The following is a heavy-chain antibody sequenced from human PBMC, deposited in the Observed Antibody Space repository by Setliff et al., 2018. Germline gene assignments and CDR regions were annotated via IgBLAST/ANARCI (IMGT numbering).Heavy chain of an antibody. J-gene: IGHJ3*02. CDR2: ISVYNGNT. CDR1: GYTFRNYA. CDR3: ARDATYYYDSSGYYSI. Sequence: ASVKVSCQASGYTFRNYAFAWVRQAPGQGLEGVGWISVYNGNTNYAQKLQGRVTMTTDTSTSTAYMELRSLRSDDTAVYSCARDATYYYDSSGYYSIWGQGTMVTVSS. D-gene: IGHD3-22*01. V-gene: IGHV1-18*01.